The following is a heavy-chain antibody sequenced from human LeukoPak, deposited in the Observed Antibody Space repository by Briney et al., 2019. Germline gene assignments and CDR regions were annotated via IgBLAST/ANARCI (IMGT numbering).Heavy chain of an antibody. V-gene: IGHV3-9*01. CDR1: GFTFDDYG. D-gene: IGHD6-6*01. CDR2: INYQSTTF. J-gene: IGHJ4*02. Sequence: GGSLRLSCAASGFTFDDYGLHWVRQVPGKGLEWVSGINYQSTTFDADSVKGRFTISRGNAKSLLFLVMDSLITDDSALFYCLKDAGIAARLWYFNSWGQGTQVIVSS. CDR3: LKDAGIAARLWYFNS.